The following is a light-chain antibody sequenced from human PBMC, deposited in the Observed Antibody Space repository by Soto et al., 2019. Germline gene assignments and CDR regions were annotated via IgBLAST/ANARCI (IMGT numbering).Light chain of an antibody. CDR1: QSVSTN. CDR2: GTS. V-gene: IGKV3-15*01. J-gene: IGKJ1*01. CDR3: HQYNFWHT. Sequence: ELLMAHSPATLSWSPAETATLSCRASQSVSTNLAWYQQKPGQSPRLLIYGTSTRATGVPARFSGGGSGTEFTLTINRLQSEDFAVYFCHQYNFWHTFGQGTKVDIK.